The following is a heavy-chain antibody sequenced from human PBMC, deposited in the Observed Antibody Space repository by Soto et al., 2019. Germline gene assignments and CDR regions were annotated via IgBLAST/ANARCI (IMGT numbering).Heavy chain of an antibody. CDR1: GYSLTAGGYY. CDR2: FYSSGSI. J-gene: IGHJ5*02. D-gene: IGHD3-22*01. CDR3: AIMNSSASGWFHP. Sequence: SETLSLTCFVSGYSLTAGGYYWSWIRHHPGKGLEWIGSFYSSGSIIYNPSLRSRVSISGDTSSNQFSMSLTSVTAADTAHYYCAIMNSSASGWFHPWGQGTLVTVSS. V-gene: IGHV4-39*01.